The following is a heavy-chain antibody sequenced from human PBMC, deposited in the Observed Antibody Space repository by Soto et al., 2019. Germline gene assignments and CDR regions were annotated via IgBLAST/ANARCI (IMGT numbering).Heavy chain of an antibody. D-gene: IGHD1-26*01. J-gene: IGHJ4*02. CDR2: IIPIFGTA. Sequence: SVKVSCKASGGTFSSYAISWVRQAPGQGLEWMGGIIPIFGTANYAQKFQGRVTITADESTSTAYMELSSLRSEDTAVYYCATYEGGATGFFDYCGQGTLVTVSS. CDR1: GGTFSSYA. CDR3: ATYEGGATGFFDY. V-gene: IGHV1-69*13.